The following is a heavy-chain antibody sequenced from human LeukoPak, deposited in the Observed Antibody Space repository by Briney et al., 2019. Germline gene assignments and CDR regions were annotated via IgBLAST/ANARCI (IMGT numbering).Heavy chain of an antibody. J-gene: IGHJ6*03. CDR2: MNPNSGNT. CDR3: ARLSPGTTTGYYYYYMDV. Sequence: ASVKVSCKASGYTFTSYDINWVRQATGQGLEWMGWMNPNSGNTGYAQKFQGRVTMTRNTSISTAYMELSSLRSEDTAVYYCARLSPGTTTGYYYYYMDVGGKGTTVTVSS. D-gene: IGHD4-17*01. CDR1: GYTFTSYD. V-gene: IGHV1-8*01.